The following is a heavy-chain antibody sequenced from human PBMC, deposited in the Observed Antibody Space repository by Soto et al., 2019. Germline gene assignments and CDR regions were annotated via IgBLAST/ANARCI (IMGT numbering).Heavy chain of an antibody. CDR2: MNPNSGNT. J-gene: IGHJ6*03. D-gene: IGHD3-10*01. CDR1: GYTFTSYD. CDR3: SRPGLWLGEVVSYYYYYYRGV. V-gene: IGHV1-8*01. Sequence: ASVKVSCKASGYTFTSYDINWVRQATGQGLERMGWMNPNSGNTGYAQKFQGRVTMTRNTSISTAYLELSSLCSEDTAGYYCSRPGLWLGEVVSYYYYYYRGVWGKGSTVAVSS.